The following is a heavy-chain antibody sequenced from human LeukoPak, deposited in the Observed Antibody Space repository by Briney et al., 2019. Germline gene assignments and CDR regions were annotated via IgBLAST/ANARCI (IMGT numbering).Heavy chain of an antibody. D-gene: IGHD3-3*01. Sequence: ASVKVSCKASGGTFSSYAISWVRQAPGQGLEWMGRINPNSGGTNYAQKFQGGVTMTRDTSISTAYMELSRLRSDDTAVYYCARGLRGTFGVVICGLDYWGQGTLVTVSS. CDR3: ARGLRGTFGVVICGLDY. V-gene: IGHV1-2*06. CDR2: INPNSGGT. J-gene: IGHJ4*02. CDR1: GGTFSSYA.